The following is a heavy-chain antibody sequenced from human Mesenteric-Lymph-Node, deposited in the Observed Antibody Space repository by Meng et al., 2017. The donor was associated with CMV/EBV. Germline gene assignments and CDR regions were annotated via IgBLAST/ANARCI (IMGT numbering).Heavy chain of an antibody. CDR3: ASRTNDYGDYVGLDY. V-gene: IGHV4-39*01. D-gene: IGHD4-17*01. CDR2: ISYSDGT. J-gene: IGHJ4*02. CDR1: FFSSSSYD. Sequence: FFSSSSYDWVWLRQPPGKGLGWIGSISYSDGTYSNPSLKSRVTISVDSSKNQFSLKLSSVTAADTAVFYCASRTNDYGDYVGLDYWGQGTLVTVSS.